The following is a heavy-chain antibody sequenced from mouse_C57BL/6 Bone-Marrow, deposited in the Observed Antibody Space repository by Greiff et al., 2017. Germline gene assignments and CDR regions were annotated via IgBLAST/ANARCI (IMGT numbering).Heavy chain of an antibody. Sequence: EVQRVESGGGLVKPGGSLKLSCAASGFTFSSYAMSWVRQTPEKRLEWVATISDGGSYTYYPDNVKGRITISRDNAKNNLYLQMSHLKSEDTAMYYCARDKTTVVAPPWYFDVWGTGTTVTVSS. CDR3: ARDKTTVVAPPWYFDV. D-gene: IGHD1-1*01. CDR2: ISDGGSYT. J-gene: IGHJ1*03. V-gene: IGHV5-4*01. CDR1: GFTFSSYA.